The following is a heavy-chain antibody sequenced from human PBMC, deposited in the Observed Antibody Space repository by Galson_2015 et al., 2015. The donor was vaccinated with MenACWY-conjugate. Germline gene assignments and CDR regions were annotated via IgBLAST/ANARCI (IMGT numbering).Heavy chain of an antibody. J-gene: IGHJ6*03. V-gene: IGHV3-15*07. CDR3: TTAPSHMDV. CDR1: GFVFSDYC. CDR2: IKRKTDGGTT. Sequence: SLRLSCAASGFVFSDYCMNWVRQAPGKGLEWVGRIKRKTDGGTTDYAAPVKGRFTISRDDSKNTLYLQMNSLETEDTAVYFCTTAPSHMDVWGKGTTVTVSS.